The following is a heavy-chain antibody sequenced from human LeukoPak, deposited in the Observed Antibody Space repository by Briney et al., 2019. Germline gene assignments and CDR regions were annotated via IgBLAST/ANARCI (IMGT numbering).Heavy chain of an antibody. D-gene: IGHD2/OR15-2a*01. CDR2: ISSKSKSI. CDR1: GFTFSEYS. V-gene: IGHV3-48*01. CDR3: ARDGSPTFYSYYMDV. J-gene: IGHJ6*03. Sequence: GGSLRLSCAASGFTFSEYSMNWVRQAPGKGLEWVSYISSKSKSIYYADSVKGRFTISRDNGKNSLSLQMNSLTAEDTAMYYCARDGSPTFYSYYMDVWGKGTTVTVSS.